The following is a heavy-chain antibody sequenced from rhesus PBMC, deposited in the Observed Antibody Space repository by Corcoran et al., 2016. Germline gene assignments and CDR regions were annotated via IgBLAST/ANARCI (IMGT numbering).Heavy chain of an antibody. Sequence: EVQLVESGGGLAKPGGSLRLSCAASGFSFSYYYMSWVRQAPGKGLEGIPAIKRACSSTDYADSVEGRCTIARENAKNTVYLQMNSLRAEDTAVYYCARRGASRGLDSWGQGVVVTVSS. CDR1: GFSFSYYY. D-gene: IGHD1-44*01. CDR3: ARRGASRGLDS. V-gene: IGHV3-28*02. CDR2: IKRACSST. J-gene: IGHJ6*01.